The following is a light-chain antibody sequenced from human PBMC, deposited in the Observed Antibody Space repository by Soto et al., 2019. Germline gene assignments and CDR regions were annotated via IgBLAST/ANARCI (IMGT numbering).Light chain of an antibody. V-gene: IGKV1-5*03. Sequence: DIMITQSPSTLSASVGDRVTITCRASKTNDSWLDWYPQRPGKPPNLLIYKASTWESGVPALFGSSGAGPECTRTISSLQHDDVAADSCQQYHICSGTFGQGTKVDIK. J-gene: IGKJ1*01. CDR3: QQYHICSGT. CDR2: KAS. CDR1: KTNDSW.